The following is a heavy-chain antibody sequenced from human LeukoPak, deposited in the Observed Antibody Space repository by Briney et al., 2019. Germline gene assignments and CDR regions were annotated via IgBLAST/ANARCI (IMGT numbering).Heavy chain of an antibody. J-gene: IGHJ5*02. Sequence: GGSLRLSCAASGFTFSSYSMNWVRQAPGKGLEWVSSISSSSSYIYYADSVKGRFTISRDNAKNSLYLQMNSLRAEDTAVYYCAKVVAVAGTQWFDPWGQGTLVTVSS. CDR1: GFTFSSYS. D-gene: IGHD6-19*01. V-gene: IGHV3-21*04. CDR3: AKVVAVAGTQWFDP. CDR2: ISSSSSYI.